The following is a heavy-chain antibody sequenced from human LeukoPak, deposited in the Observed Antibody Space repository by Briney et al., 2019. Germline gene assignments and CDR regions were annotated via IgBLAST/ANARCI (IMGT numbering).Heavy chain of an antibody. V-gene: IGHV4-59*08. Sequence: KSSETLSLTCTVSGGSISSYYWSWIRQPPGKELEWIGYIYYSGGTNYNPSLKSRVTISVDTSKNQFSLKLSSVTAADTAVYYCARHRYDSSGYYSFDYWGQGTLVTVSS. CDR1: GGSISSYY. CDR3: ARHRYDSSGYYSFDY. CDR2: IYYSGGT. J-gene: IGHJ4*02. D-gene: IGHD3-22*01.